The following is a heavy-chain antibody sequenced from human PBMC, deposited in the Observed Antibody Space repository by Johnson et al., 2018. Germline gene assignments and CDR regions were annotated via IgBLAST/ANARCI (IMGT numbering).Heavy chain of an antibody. CDR1: GFIFRDYA. CDR2: IKSRTFGGTT. Sequence: EVQLLESGGGLVKPGRSLRLSCSASGFIFRDYAMNWFRQAPGKGLEWVSFIKSRTFGGTTKYAASVKGRCTISRDDSKSIAYLHMNILKTEDTAVYYCTRDAEWWSGGLDVWGQGTTVTVSS. J-gene: IGHJ6*02. V-gene: IGHV3-49*05. D-gene: IGHD2-15*01. CDR3: TRDAEWWSGGLDV.